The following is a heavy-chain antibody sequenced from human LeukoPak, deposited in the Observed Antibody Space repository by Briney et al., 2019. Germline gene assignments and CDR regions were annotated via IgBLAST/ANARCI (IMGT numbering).Heavy chain of an antibody. J-gene: IGHJ3*02. D-gene: IGHD3-22*01. CDR3: ARGGYYDSSGYYYHDAFDI. V-gene: IGHV3-13*01. Sequence: GGSLRLSCAASGFTFSSYDMHWVRQATGKGLEWVSAIGTAGDTYYPGSVKGRFTISRENAKNSLYLQMNSLRAGDTAVYYCARGGYYDSSGYYYHDAFDIWGQGTMVTVSS. CDR2: IGTAGDT. CDR1: GFTFSSYD.